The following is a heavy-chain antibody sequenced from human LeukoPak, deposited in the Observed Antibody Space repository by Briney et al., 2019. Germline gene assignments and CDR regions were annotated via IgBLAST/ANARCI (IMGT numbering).Heavy chain of an antibody. CDR3: ASRRTSSSYYFVY. D-gene: IGHD2-2*01. J-gene: IGHJ4*02. CDR1: VATFTSYA. CDR2: IIAIFGTA. Sequence: SVKLSCTSSVATFTSYAINWVRQAPRPGLEWMGGIIAIFGTANTAQNFQGRFTNTADESTSTAYMELSSLRSEDTAVYYGASRRTSSSYYFVYWGQGTLVTVSS. V-gene: IGHV1-69*13.